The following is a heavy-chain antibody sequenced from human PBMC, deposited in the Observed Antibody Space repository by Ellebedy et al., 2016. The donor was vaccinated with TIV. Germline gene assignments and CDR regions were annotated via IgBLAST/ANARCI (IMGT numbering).Heavy chain of an antibody. V-gene: IGHV3-7*01. J-gene: IGHJ4*02. CDR1: GFTFSRFW. CDR2: IKADGSET. D-gene: IGHD1-26*01. Sequence: GGSLRLSXAASGFTFSRFWMSWFRQSPGKGLEWVGNIKADGSETYYLDSVRGRFTISRDNAQNSLYLQMSSLSADDTAVYFCARDLVWERPDTDYWGQGTLVTVSS. CDR3: ARDLVWERPDTDY.